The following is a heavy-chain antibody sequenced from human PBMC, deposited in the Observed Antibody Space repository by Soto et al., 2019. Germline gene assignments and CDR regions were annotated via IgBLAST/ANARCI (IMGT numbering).Heavy chain of an antibody. J-gene: IGHJ6*02. CDR3: AGRVGATNYGMDV. Sequence: EVQLVESGGGLIQPGGSLRLSCAASEFTVSSNYMNWVRQAPGKGLECVSTIYSGGRRYYADSVKGRFTISRDNSKNTLYLQMNNVRAEDTAVYYCAGRVGATNYGMDVWGQGTTVTVSS. CDR2: IYSGGRR. D-gene: IGHD1-26*01. V-gene: IGHV3-53*01. CDR1: EFTVSSNY.